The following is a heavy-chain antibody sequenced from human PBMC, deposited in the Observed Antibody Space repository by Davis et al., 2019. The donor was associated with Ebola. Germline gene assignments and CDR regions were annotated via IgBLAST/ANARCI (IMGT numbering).Heavy chain of an antibody. J-gene: IGHJ5*02. Sequence: GGSLRLSCAASGFSFSSYAMSWVRQAPGKGLEWVSAISGSGGSTYYADSVKGRFTISRDNSKNTLYLLMNTLRAEDTAVYYCAKSDRGAMVTHESWGQGTLVTVSS. CDR1: GFSFSSYA. D-gene: IGHD5-18*01. CDR2: ISGSGGST. V-gene: IGHV3-23*01. CDR3: AKSDRGAMVTHES.